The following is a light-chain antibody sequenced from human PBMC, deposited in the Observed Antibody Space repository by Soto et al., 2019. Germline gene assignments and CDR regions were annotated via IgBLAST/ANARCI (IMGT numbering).Light chain of an antibody. Sequence: DIQMTQSPSSLSASVGDRVTTTCRASQSISSYLNWYQQKPGKAPKLLIYAASSLQSGVPSRFSGSGSGTDFTLTICSLQPEDFATYYCQQSYSTPYTFGQGTKPEIK. CDR3: QQSYSTPYT. CDR2: AAS. CDR1: QSISSY. J-gene: IGKJ2*01. V-gene: IGKV1-39*01.